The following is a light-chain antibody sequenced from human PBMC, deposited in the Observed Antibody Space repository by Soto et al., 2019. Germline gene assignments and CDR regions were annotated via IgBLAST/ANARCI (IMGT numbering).Light chain of an antibody. V-gene: IGKV3-20*01. CDR3: QQYDYSPT. Sequence: EIVLTQSPGTLSLSPGERATLSCRASQSVSSGHLAWYQQKPGQAPRLLIYGISSRANGIPDRFSGSGSGTDFTLTMSRLEPEDFAVYSCQQYDYSPTFGQGTRLEIK. CDR2: GIS. J-gene: IGKJ5*01. CDR1: QSVSSGH.